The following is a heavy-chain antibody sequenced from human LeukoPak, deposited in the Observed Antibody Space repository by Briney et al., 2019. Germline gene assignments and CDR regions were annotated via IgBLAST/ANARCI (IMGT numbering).Heavy chain of an antibody. CDR2: INHSGST. CDR1: GGSISSYY. V-gene: IGHV4-34*01. Sequence: SETLSLTCTVSGGSISSYYWSWIRQPPGKGLEWIGEINHSGSTNYNPSLKSRVTISVDTSKNQFSLKLSSVTAADTAVYYCARLRDYDILTGYYIPFYYFDYWGQGTLVTVSS. D-gene: IGHD3-9*01. J-gene: IGHJ4*02. CDR3: ARLRDYDILTGYYIPFYYFDY.